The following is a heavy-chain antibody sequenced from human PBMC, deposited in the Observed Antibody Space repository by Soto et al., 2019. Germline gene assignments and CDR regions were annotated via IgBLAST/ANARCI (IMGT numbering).Heavy chain of an antibody. CDR3: ERGRATRGAFDI. J-gene: IGHJ3*02. CDR1: GGTFSSYA. V-gene: IGHV1-69*06. Sequence: QVQLVQSGAEVKKPGSSVKVSCKASGGTFSSYAISWVRQAPGQALERMGGIIPIFGTANYAQKFQGRVTITAAKCTSTDYMELSSVISEDTAVYYCERGRATRGAFDIWGQGTMVTVSS. CDR2: IIPIFGTA.